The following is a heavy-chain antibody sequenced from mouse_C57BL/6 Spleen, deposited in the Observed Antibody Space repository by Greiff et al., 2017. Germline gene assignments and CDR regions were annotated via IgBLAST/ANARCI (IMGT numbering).Heavy chain of an antibody. J-gene: IGHJ4*01. CDR1: GYAFTNYS. CDR2: INPGSGGT. V-gene: IGHV1-54*01. D-gene: IGHD2-12*01. Sequence: QVQLQQSGAELVRPGTSVKVSCKASGYAFTNYSIEWVKQRPGQGLEWIGVINPGSGGTNYNEKFKGKATLTADKSSSTAYMQLSSLTSEDSAVVYCAGRGDSYWNYAMDYWGQGTSVTVSS. CDR3: AGRGDSYWNYAMDY.